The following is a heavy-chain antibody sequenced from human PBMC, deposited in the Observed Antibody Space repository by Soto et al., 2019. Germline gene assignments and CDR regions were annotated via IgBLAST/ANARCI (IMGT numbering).Heavy chain of an antibody. V-gene: IGHV1-69*01. CDR2: IIPIFGTA. D-gene: IGHD5-12*01. J-gene: IGHJ6*02. CDR3: AIVATILHYYYYGMDV. Sequence: QVQLVQSGAEVKKPGSSVKVSCKASGGTFSSYAISWVRQAPGQGLVWMGGIIPIFGTANYAQKFQGRVTITADESPSTAYMELSSLRSEDTAVYYCAIVATILHYYYYGMDVCGQGTTVTVS. CDR1: GGTFSSYA.